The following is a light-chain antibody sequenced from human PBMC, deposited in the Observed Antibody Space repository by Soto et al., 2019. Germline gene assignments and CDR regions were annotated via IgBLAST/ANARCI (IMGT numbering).Light chain of an antibody. Sequence: IVLTQSPGTLALSPGERATLSCRASQSVNSRLAWYQHKPGQAPRLLISGASNRASGIPARFSAWGSGTDFTLTISRVDPADFAFYYCQQYFTSPITFGQGTKVDIK. CDR3: QQYFTSPIT. J-gene: IGKJ1*01. CDR1: QSVNSR. V-gene: IGKV3-20*01. CDR2: GAS.